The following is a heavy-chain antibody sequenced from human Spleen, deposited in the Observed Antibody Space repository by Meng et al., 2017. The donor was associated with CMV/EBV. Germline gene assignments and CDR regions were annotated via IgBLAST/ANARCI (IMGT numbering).Heavy chain of an antibody. CDR3: ASKIGYCSSTSCYGMDV. Sequence: SVKVSCKASGDTFSSYAVSWVRQAPGQGPEWLGGILPILNIANYAQKFQGRVTITTDESTSTAYMELSSLRSEDTAVYYCASKIGYCSSTSCYGMDVWGQGTTVTVSS. J-gene: IGHJ6*02. D-gene: IGHD2-2*03. CDR2: ILPILNIA. CDR1: GDTFSSYA. V-gene: IGHV1-69*10.